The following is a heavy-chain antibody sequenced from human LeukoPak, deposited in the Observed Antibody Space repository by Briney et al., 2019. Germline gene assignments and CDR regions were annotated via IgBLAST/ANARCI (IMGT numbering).Heavy chain of an antibody. V-gene: IGHV4-59*01. Sequence: PSETLSLTCTVSGGSISSYSWSWIRQPPRKGLEWIGYIYYSGSTNYNPSLKSRVTISVNTSKNQFSLRLSSVTAADTAVYYCARVTTMITRSELVRYIDYWGQGTLVTVSS. D-gene: IGHD4-23*01. CDR1: GGSISSYS. CDR3: ARVTTMITRSELVRYIDY. J-gene: IGHJ4*02. CDR2: IYYSGST.